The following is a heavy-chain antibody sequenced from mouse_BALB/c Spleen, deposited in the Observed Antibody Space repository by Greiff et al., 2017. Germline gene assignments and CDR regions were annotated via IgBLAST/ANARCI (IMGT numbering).Heavy chain of an antibody. D-gene: IGHD1-1*02. CDR2: IYPGDGDT. CDR1: GYAFSSYW. Sequence: QVQLQQSGAELVRPGSSVKISCKASGYAFSSYWMNWVKQRPGQGLEWIGQIYPGDGDTNYNGKFKGKATLTADKSSSTAYMQLSSLTSEDSAVYFCARSLVYYFDYWGQGTTLTVSS. CDR3: ARSLVYYFDY. J-gene: IGHJ2*01. V-gene: IGHV1-80*01.